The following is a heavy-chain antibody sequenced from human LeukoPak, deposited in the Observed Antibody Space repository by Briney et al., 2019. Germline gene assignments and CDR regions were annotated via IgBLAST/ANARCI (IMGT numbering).Heavy chain of an antibody. CDR2: SLYSGST. V-gene: IGHV4-59*08. CDR3: ARQRWFDY. D-gene: IGHD4-23*01. Sequence: PSETLSLTCTVSGGSISSYYWSWIRQPPGRGLEWIGYSLYSGSTKYNPSVKSRVTISVDKSKNQFSVKLSSVTAADTAVYYCARQRWFDYWGQGTLVTVSS. CDR1: GGSISSYY. J-gene: IGHJ4*02.